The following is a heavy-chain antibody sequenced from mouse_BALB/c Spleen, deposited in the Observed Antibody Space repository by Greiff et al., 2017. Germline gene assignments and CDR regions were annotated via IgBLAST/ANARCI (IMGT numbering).Heavy chain of an antibody. Sequence: DVKLVESGGGLVQPGESLKLSCESNEYEFPSHDMSWVRKTPEKRLELVAAINSDGGSTYYPDTMERRFIISRDNTKKTLYLQMSSLRSEDTALYYCARDLPTIGTTGDYWGQGTTLTVSS. CDR1: EYEFPSHD. D-gene: IGHD2-14*01. CDR3: ARDLPTIGTTGDY. V-gene: IGHV5-2*01. J-gene: IGHJ2*01. CDR2: INSDGGST.